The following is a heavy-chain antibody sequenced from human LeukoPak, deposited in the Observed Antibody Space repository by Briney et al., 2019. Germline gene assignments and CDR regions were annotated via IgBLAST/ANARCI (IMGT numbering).Heavy chain of an antibody. Sequence: GGSLRLSCAASGFTFSSYAMSWVRQAPGKGLEWVSAISGSGGSTYYADSVKGRFTISRDNSKNTLYLQVNSLRAEDTAVYYCARGSGSSSWYNWFDPWGQGTLVTVSS. CDR3: ARGSGSSSWYNWFDP. CDR2: ISGSGGST. CDR1: GFTFSSYA. D-gene: IGHD6-13*01. J-gene: IGHJ5*02. V-gene: IGHV3-23*01.